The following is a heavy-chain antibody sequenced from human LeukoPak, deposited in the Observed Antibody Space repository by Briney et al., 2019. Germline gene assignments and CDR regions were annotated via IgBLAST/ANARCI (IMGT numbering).Heavy chain of an antibody. CDR1: GGSISSSSYY. D-gene: IGHD1-26*01. J-gene: IGHJ5*02. CDR3: ARGDSGSDYNWFDP. Sequence: TSETLSLTCTVSGGSISSSSYYWGWIRQPPGKGLEWIGSIYYSGSTYYNPSLKSRVTISVDTSKNQFSLKLSSVTATDTAVYYCARGDSGSDYNWFDPWGQGTLVTVSS. V-gene: IGHV4-39*07. CDR2: IYYSGST.